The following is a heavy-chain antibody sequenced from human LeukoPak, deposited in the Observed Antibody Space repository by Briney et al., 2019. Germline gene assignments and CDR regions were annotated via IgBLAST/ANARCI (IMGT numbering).Heavy chain of an antibody. V-gene: IGHV3-23*01. D-gene: IGHD3-10*01. CDR2: ISGSGGST. J-gene: IGHJ4*02. Sequence: GGSLRLSCAASGFTFSSYAMSWVRQAPGKGLEWVSAISGSGGSTYYADSVKGRFTISRDNSKNTLYLQMNSLRAEDTGVYYCALASMVQGVTFDYWGQGTLVTVSS. CDR3: ALASMVQGVTFDY. CDR1: GFTFSSYA.